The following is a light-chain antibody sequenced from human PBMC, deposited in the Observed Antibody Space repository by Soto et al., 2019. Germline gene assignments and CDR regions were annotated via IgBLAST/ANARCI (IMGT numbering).Light chain of an antibody. CDR2: GAF. CDR3: QQFNNWPRT. Sequence: EIVMTQSPATLSVSPGERATLSCRASQSVSSDLAWYQQKPGQAPRLLIYGAFTRATGIPARFSGSGSGTEFTLTISILQSEDFAVYYCQQFNNWPRTFGQGTKVEIK. J-gene: IGKJ1*01. V-gene: IGKV3-15*01. CDR1: QSVSSD.